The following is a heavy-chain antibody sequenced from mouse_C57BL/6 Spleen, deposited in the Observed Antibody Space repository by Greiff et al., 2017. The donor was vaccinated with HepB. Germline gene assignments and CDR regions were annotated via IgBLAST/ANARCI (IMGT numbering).Heavy chain of an antibody. J-gene: IGHJ3*01. CDR2: IYPGDGDT. CDR3: ARRGVVAKGFAY. CDR1: GYAFSSSW. D-gene: IGHD1-1*01. Sequence: QVQLQQSGPELVKPGASVKISCKASGYAFSSSWMNWVKQRPGKGLEWIGRIYPGDGDTNYNGKFKGKATLTADKSSSTAYMQLSSLTSEDSAVYFCARRGVVAKGFAYWGQGTLVTVSA. V-gene: IGHV1-82*01.